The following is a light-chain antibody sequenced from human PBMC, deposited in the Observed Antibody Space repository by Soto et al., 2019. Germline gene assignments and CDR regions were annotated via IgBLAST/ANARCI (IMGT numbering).Light chain of an antibody. J-gene: IGKJ4*01. Sequence: DILLTQSPSSLSGFVGDTVTITCRASQRISGAYVNWFQQQPGKAPKLLKYGASKLQPGVPSRFSGAGSGTEFALTISSLQPEDLATYYCQQSDTTPLTFGGGTRV. CDR1: QRISGAY. CDR2: GAS. CDR3: QQSDTTPLT. V-gene: IGKV1-39*01.